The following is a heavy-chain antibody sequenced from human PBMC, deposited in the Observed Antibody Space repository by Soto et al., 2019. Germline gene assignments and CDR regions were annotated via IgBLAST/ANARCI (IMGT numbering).Heavy chain of an antibody. CDR2: ISYDGSNK. CDR1: GFTFSSYA. J-gene: IGHJ1*01. V-gene: IGHV3-30-3*01. D-gene: IGHD3-22*01. CDR3: ARDNGRYYDSSGYYAY. Sequence: AGGSLRLSCAASGFTFSSYAMHWVRQAPGKGLEWVAVISYDGSNKYYADSVKGRFTISRDNSKNTLYLQMNSLRAEDTAVYYCARDNGRYYDSSGYYAYWGQGTLVTVSS.